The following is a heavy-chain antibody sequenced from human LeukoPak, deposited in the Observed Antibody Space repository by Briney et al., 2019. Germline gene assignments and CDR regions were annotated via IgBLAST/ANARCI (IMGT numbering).Heavy chain of an antibody. D-gene: IGHD1-26*01. CDR2: INPNSGAT. Sequence: ASLEVSCKASGYNFIDHYIYWLRQAPGQGLEWMGWINPNSGATNYAQKFQGRVTMTGDTSMNTAHMELSRLTSDDTAMYFCASSVWYSGSYGFDYWGQGTLVRVAS. CDR3: ASSVWYSGSYGFDY. CDR1: GYNFIDHY. J-gene: IGHJ4*02. V-gene: IGHV1-2*02.